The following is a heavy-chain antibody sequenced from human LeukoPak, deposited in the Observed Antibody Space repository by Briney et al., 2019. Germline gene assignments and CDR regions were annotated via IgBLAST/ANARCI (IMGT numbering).Heavy chain of an antibody. V-gene: IGHV4-34*01. CDR2: INHSGST. J-gene: IGHJ6*03. CDR1: GGSFSGYY. D-gene: IGHD5-18*01. Sequence: SETLSLTCAVYGGSFSGYYWSWIRQPPGKGLEWIGEINHSGSTNYNPSLKSRVTISVDTSKNQFSLKLSSVTAADTAVYYCARTTEGGYTYGYFYYYYMDVWGKGTTVTISS. CDR3: ARTTEGGYTYGYFYYYYMDV.